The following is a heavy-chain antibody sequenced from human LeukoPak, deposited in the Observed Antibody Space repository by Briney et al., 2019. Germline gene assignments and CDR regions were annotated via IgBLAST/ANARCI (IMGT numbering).Heavy chain of an antibody. Sequence: PSETLSLTCAVYGGSFSGYYWSWIRQPPGKGLEWIGEINHSGSTNYDPSLKSRVTISVDTSKNQFSLKLSSVTAADTAVYYCASVNCGGDCYSDSITMYNWFDPWGQGTLVTVSS. CDR3: ASVNCGGDCYSDSITMYNWFDP. D-gene: IGHD2-21*02. CDR1: GGSFSGYY. V-gene: IGHV4-34*01. J-gene: IGHJ5*02. CDR2: INHSGST.